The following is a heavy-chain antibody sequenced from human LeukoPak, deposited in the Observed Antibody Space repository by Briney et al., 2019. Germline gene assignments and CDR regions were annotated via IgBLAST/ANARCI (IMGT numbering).Heavy chain of an antibody. D-gene: IGHD6-19*01. CDR1: GGSISSGSYY. CDR3: AREYSSGWYALDP. V-gene: IGHV4-61*02. CDR2: IYTSGST. J-gene: IGHJ5*02. Sequence: SETLSLTCTVSGGSISSGSYYWSWIRQPAGKGLEWLGRIYTSGSTNYNPSLKSRVTISVDTSKNQFSLKLSSVTAADTAVYYCAREYSSGWYALDPWGQGTLVTVSS.